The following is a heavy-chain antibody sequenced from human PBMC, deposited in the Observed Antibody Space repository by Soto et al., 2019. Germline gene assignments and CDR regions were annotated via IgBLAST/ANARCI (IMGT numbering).Heavy chain of an antibody. J-gene: IGHJ4*02. CDR2: ISYDGSNK. Sequence: GGSLRLSCAASGFTFSSYGMHWVRQAPGKGLEWVAVISYDGSNKYYADSVKGRFTISRDNSKNTLYLQMNSLRAEDTAVYYCAKDLSSGTGTTFDYWGQGTLVTVSS. V-gene: IGHV3-30*18. D-gene: IGHD1-7*01. CDR3: AKDLSSGTGTTFDY. CDR1: GFTFSSYG.